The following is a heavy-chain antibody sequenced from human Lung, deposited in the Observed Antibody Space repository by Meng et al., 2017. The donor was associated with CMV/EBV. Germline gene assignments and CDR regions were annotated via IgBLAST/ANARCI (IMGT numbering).Heavy chain of an antibody. Sequence: VHLHQSGPEVKKPVSSVMVSCKASGYTFGSYGICWVRQDPGQGLEWMGWFVNYVDTYPAPKFQGRVTMTTDTHTNTAFMELRSLTSDDTAVYYCACGTPGRSYCDYWGQGTLVTVSS. D-gene: IGHD2-15*01. J-gene: IGHJ4*02. CDR1: GYTFGSYG. V-gene: IGHV1-18*01. CDR2: FVNYVDT. CDR3: ACGTPGRSYCDY.